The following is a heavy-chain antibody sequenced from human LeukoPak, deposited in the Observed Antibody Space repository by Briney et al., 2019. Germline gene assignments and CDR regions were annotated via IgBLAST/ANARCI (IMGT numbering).Heavy chain of an antibody. D-gene: IGHD6-13*01. CDR2: INHSGST. CDR1: GGSFSGYY. CDR3: ARDESSSWTGGVY. Sequence: PSETLSLTCAVYGGSFSGYYWSWIRQPPGKGLEWIGEINHSGSTNYNPSLKSRVTISVDTSKNQFSLKLSSVTAADTAVYYCARDESSSWTGGVYWGQGTLVTVSS. J-gene: IGHJ4*02. V-gene: IGHV4-34*01.